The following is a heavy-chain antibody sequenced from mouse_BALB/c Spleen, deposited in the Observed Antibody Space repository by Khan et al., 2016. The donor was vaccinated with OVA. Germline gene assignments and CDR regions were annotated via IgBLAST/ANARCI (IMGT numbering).Heavy chain of an antibody. CDR2: INPSTGYT. V-gene: IGHV1-7*01. D-gene: IGHD1-1*01. CDR1: GYTFTSYW. CDR3: ANHGSSSAWLTY. J-gene: IGHJ3*01. Sequence: QVRLQQSGAELAKPGASVKMSCKASGYTFTSYWMHWVKQKPGQGLEWIGYINPSTGYTEYNQRFKDKATLTADKSSSTAYMQLSSLTSEESAVYKSANHGSSSAWLTYWGQGNMVTVSA.